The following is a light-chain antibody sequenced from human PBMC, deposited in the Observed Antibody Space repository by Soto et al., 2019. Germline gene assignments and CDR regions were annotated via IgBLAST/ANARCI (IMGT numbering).Light chain of an antibody. CDR2: DAS. CDR3: QQRSNWPPVT. CDR1: QSVSSY. Sequence: IVLTQSPATLSLSPGERATLSCRASQSVSSYLAWYQQKPGQAARLLIYDASNRATGIPARFSGSGSGTDFTLTIRSLEPEDFAIYYCQQRSNWPPVTFGGGTKVEIK. V-gene: IGKV3-11*01. J-gene: IGKJ4*01.